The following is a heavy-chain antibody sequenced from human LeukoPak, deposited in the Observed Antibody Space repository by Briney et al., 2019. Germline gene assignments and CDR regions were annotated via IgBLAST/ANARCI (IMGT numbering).Heavy chain of an antibody. V-gene: IGHV4-30-4*01. CDR1: GGSISSGDYC. CDR2: IYYSGST. J-gene: IGHJ5*02. CDR3: ARVTQGWSTSYNWFDP. D-gene: IGHD1-26*01. Sequence: PSQTLSLTCTVSGGSISSGDYCWSWIRQPPGKGLEWIGYIYYSGSTYYNPSLKSRVTISVDTSKNQFSLKLSSVTAADTAVYYCARVTQGWSTSYNWFDPWGQGTLVTVSS.